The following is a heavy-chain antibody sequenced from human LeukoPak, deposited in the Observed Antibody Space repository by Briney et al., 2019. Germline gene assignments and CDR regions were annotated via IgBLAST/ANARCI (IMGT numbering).Heavy chain of an antibody. J-gene: IGHJ5*02. D-gene: IGHD3-22*01. Sequence: PSETLSLTCTVSGGSISSYYWSWIRQPPGKGLEWIGYIYYSGSTNYNPSLKSRVTISVDTSKNQFSLKLSSVTAADTAVYYCARHGHYYDSKASNWFDPWGQGTLVTVSS. CDR3: ARHGHYYDSKASNWFDP. CDR2: IYYSGST. CDR1: GGSISSYY. V-gene: IGHV4-59*08.